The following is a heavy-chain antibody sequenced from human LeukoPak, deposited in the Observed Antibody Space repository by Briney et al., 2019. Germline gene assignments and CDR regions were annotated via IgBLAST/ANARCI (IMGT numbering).Heavy chain of an antibody. CDR1: GFTFSSYW. V-gene: IGHV3-21*01. J-gene: IGHJ4*02. Sequence: GGSLRLSCAASGFTFSSYWMHWVRQAPGKGLEWVSSISSSSSYIYYADSVKGRFTISRDNAKNSLYLQMNSLRAEDTAVYYCARATLYYFDYWGQGTLVTVSS. CDR2: ISSSSSYI. CDR3: ARATLYYFDY. D-gene: IGHD3-10*01.